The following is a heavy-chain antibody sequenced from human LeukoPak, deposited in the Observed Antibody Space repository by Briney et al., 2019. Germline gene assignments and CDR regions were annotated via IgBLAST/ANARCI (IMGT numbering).Heavy chain of an antibody. Sequence: SETLSLTCTVSGGSTNNYYWSWIRQPPGKGLEWIGYIYYRGSTNYNPSLKSRVTFSVDTSKNQFSLKLNSVTAADTAVYYCARGGDYGDLRYFDYWGQGTLVTVSS. J-gene: IGHJ4*02. V-gene: IGHV4-59*01. D-gene: IGHD4-17*01. CDR1: GGSTNNYY. CDR2: IYYRGST. CDR3: ARGGDYGDLRYFDY.